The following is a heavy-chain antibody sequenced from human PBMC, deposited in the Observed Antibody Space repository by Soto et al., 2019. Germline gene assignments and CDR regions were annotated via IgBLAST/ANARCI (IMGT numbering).Heavy chain of an antibody. CDR2: IIPIFGTA. CDR3: AGGLRVVAAATLDY. J-gene: IGHJ4*02. Sequence: QVQLVQSGAEVKKPGSSVKVSCKASGGTFSSYAISWVRQAPGQGLEWMGGIIPIFGTANYAQKFQGRVTITADKSTSTAYMELSSLRSEDTTVYYCAGGLRVVAAATLDYWGQGTLVTVSS. CDR1: GGTFSSYA. D-gene: IGHD2-15*01. V-gene: IGHV1-69*06.